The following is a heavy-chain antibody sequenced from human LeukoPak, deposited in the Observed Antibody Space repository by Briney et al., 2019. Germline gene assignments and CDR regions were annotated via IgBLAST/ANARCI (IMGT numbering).Heavy chain of an antibody. CDR3: AKIHMARHPPH. CDR1: TFIFSNDS. D-gene: IGHD2-21*01. CDR2: ISSSGGGT. Sequence: RGSLSLSWAPATFIFSNDSIGWGRQAPGKGLEWVSSISSSGGGTYYADSVKGRFTISRDNSKNTLSLQMNSLKAEDTAVYYCAKIHMARHPPHWRRGALVTVSS. V-gene: IGHV3-23*01. J-gene: IGHJ4*02.